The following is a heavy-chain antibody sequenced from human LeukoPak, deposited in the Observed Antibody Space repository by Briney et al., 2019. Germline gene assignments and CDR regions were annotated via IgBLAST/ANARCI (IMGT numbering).Heavy chain of an antibody. D-gene: IGHD3-22*01. CDR1: GFTFSSYW. V-gene: IGHV3-74*01. CDR3: AIDYDSSGSYFDY. J-gene: IGHJ4*02. CDR2: INSDGSRT. Sequence: GGSLRLSCAASGFTFSSYWMHWVRQAPGKGLMWVSRINSDGSRTTYADSVRGRFTISRDNSKNTLYLQMNSLRAEDTAIYYCAIDYDSSGSYFDYWGQGTLVTVSP.